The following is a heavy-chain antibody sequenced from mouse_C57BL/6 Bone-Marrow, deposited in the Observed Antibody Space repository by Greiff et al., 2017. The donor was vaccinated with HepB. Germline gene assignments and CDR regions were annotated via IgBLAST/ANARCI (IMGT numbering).Heavy chain of an antibody. CDR3: ARSETTVVGYFDY. V-gene: IGHV1-80*01. D-gene: IGHD1-1*01. CDR2: IYPGDGDT. CDR1: GYAFSSYW. Sequence: QVQLKESGAELVKPGASVKISCKASGYAFSSYWMNWVKQRPGKGLEWIGQIYPGDGDTNYNGKFKGKATLTADKSSSTAYMQLSSLTSEDSAVYFCARSETTVVGYFDYWGQGTTLTVSS. J-gene: IGHJ2*01.